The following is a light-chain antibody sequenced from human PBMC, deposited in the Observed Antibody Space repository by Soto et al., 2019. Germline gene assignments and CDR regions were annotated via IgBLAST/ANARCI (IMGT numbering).Light chain of an antibody. CDR1: SSDIGGYDY. CDR3: TSYASGSSHVV. J-gene: IGLJ2*01. CDR2: DVN. Sequence: QSALTQPASVSGSPGQSITLSCTGTSSDIGGYDYVSWYQRHPGKAPKLIIYDVNNRPSGVSNRFSGSKSGNTASLTISLQAEDEADYYCTSYASGSSHVVFGGGTKLTVL. V-gene: IGLV2-14*01.